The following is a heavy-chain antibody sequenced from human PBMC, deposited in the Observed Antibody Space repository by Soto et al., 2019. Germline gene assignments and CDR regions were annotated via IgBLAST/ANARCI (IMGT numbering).Heavy chain of an antibody. D-gene: IGHD3-3*01. J-gene: IGHJ4*02. CDR2: VIPMFGTT. V-gene: IGHV1-69*01. CDR1: GDTFSNYP. Sequence: QVQLVQSGAKVKKPGSSVKVSCKASGDTFSNYPINWVRQAPGQGLEWMGGVIPMFGTTNYAQKFQGRVTITADESTTTAYMELSSLRSEDTAVYYCARGYNRAYVLRFLEWLSLPLDSWGQGTLVTVSS. CDR3: ARGYNRAYVLRFLEWLSLPLDS.